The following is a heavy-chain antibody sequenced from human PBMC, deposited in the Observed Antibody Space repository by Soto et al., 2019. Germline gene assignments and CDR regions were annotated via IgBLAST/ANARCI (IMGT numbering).Heavy chain of an antibody. CDR1: GFTFSSYG. CDR2: IWYDGSNK. D-gene: IGHD5-12*01. Sequence: GGSLRLSCAASGFTFSSYGMHWVRQAPGKGLEWVAVIWYDGSNKYYADSVKGRFTISRDNSKNTLYLQMNSLRAEDTAVYYCARDGRYDFRGTDYYYYYMDVWGKGTTVTVSS. V-gene: IGHV3-33*01. CDR3: ARDGRYDFRGTDYYYYYMDV. J-gene: IGHJ6*03.